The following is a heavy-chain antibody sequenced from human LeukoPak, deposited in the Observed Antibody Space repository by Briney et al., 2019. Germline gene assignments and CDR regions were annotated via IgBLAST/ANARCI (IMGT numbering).Heavy chain of an antibody. CDR2: ISYHGIDK. D-gene: IGHD2-2*01. CDR3: ARAGEDVVLGPAPVGGSPYNWFDP. V-gene: IGHV3-30-3*01. J-gene: IGHJ5*02. Sequence: GRSLRLSCAASGFTFSHYAMHWVRQAPGKGLEWVAVISYHGIDKYYADSVKGRFTISRDNSKNALYLQMNSLRPEDTAVYYCARAGEDVVLGPAPVGGSPYNWFDPWGQGTPVTVSS. CDR1: GFTFSHYA.